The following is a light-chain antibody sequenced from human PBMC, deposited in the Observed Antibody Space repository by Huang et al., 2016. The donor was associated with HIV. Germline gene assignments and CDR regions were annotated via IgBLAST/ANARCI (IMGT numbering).Light chain of an antibody. CDR2: AAS. Sequence: EIVMTQSPATLSVSPGERATLSCRASQTVSSNLAWYQQKPGQAPRLLIYAASTRATDIPVRVSVSGSGTEFTLTISSLQSEDFAVYYCQHYRVWPPVYTFGQGTKLEIK. CDR1: QTVSSN. J-gene: IGKJ2*01. V-gene: IGKV3-15*01. CDR3: QHYRVWPPVYT.